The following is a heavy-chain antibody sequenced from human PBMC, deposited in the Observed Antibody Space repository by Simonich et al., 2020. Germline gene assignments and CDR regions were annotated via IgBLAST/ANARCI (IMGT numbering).Heavy chain of an antibody. Sequence: QVQLVQSGAEVKKPGASVKVSCKASGYTFTGYYMHGGRQAPGQGLEWMGGINPNSGGTNYAQKFQGRVTMTRDTSISTAYMELSRLRSDDTAVYYCARLGYSYGNWFDPWGQGTLVTVSS. CDR1: GYTFTGYY. J-gene: IGHJ5*02. CDR3: ARLGYSYGNWFDP. V-gene: IGHV1-2*02. CDR2: INPNSGGT. D-gene: IGHD5-18*01.